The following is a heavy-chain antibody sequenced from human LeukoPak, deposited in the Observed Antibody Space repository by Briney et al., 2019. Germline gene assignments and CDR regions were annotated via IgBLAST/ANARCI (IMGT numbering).Heavy chain of an antibody. J-gene: IGHJ6*02. CDR2: ISGGGGVT. Sequence: GGSLRLSCAASGFTFSNYAMTWGREAPGEGLEWGSTISGGGGVTYYADSVKGRFNISRDNFKSTLYLQMNSLRAEDPAIDSCAKVPYSDYGSGRPPFMDVWGQGTTVAVSS. CDR3: AKVPYSDYGSGRPPFMDV. D-gene: IGHD3-10*01. CDR1: GFTFSNYA. V-gene: IGHV3-23*01.